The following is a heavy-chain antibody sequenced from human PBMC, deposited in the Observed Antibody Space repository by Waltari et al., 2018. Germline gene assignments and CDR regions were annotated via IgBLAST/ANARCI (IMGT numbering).Heavy chain of an antibody. CDR2: LSGSAALT. CDR1: GFTFSNYD. Sequence: EVQLLESGGGLVQPGGSLRLSRTASGFTFSNYDLNWVRQAPGRGLEWVSRLSGSAALTDYADSVKGRFIISRENSKNTLFLQMNSLRAEDTAIYYCAKDLTGWGAFDIWGQGTMVTVSS. V-gene: IGHV3-23*01. J-gene: IGHJ3*02. CDR3: AKDLTGWGAFDI. D-gene: IGHD1-20*01.